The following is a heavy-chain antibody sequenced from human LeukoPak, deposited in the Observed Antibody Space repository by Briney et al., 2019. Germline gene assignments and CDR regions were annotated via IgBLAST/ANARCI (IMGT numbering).Heavy chain of an antibody. CDR2: IYYSGST. D-gene: IGHD4-17*01. Sequence: SETLSLTCTVSGGSISSYYWSWIRQPPGKGLEWIGYIYYSGSTNYNPSLKSRVTISVDTSKNQFSLKLSSVTAADTAVYYCARDGYGDYHNDAFDIWGQGTMVTVSS. CDR1: GGSISSYY. V-gene: IGHV4-59*01. CDR3: ARDGYGDYHNDAFDI. J-gene: IGHJ3*02.